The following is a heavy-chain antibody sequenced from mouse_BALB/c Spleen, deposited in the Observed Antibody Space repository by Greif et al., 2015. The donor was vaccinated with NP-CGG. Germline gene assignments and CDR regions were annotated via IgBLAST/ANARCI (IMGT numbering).Heavy chain of an antibody. J-gene: IGHJ2*01. CDR3: ARGYYGNFDY. CDR2: ISSGGST. Sequence: DVKLVESGGGLVKPGGSLKLSCAASGFTFSSYAMSWVRQTPEKRLEWVASISSGGSTYYPDSVKGRFTISRDNARNILYLQMSSLRSEDTAMYYCARGYYGNFDYWGQGTTLTVSS. D-gene: IGHD2-1*01. CDR1: GFTFSSYA. V-gene: IGHV5-6-5*01.